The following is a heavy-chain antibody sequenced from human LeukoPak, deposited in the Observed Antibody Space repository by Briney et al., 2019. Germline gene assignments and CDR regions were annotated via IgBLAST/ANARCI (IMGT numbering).Heavy chain of an antibody. V-gene: IGHV3-23*01. J-gene: IGHJ4*02. CDR3: AKVLAVARAFDY. CDR1: GFTFSSYA. CDR2: ISGSGGST. D-gene: IGHD6-19*01. Sequence: GGSLRLSCAASGFTFSSYAMSWVRQAPGKGLEWVSAISGSGGSTYYADSVKGRFTISGDNSKNTLYLQMNSLRAEDTAVYYCAKVLAVARAFDYWGQGTLVTVSS.